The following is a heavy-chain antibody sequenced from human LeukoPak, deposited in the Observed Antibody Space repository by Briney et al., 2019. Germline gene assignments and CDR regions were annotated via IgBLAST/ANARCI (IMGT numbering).Heavy chain of an antibody. CDR3: ARHYYGVSPPSYWYFDL. CDR1: GGSISSSIYY. Sequence: SETLSLTCTVSGGSISSSIYYWGWIRQPPGKGLEWIGSIYYSGTTYYNPSLKSPVTISVDTSKNQFSLKLNSVTAADTAVYHCARHYYGVSPPSYWYFDLWGRGTLVTVSS. D-gene: IGHD3-22*01. CDR2: IYYSGTT. J-gene: IGHJ2*01. V-gene: IGHV4-39*01.